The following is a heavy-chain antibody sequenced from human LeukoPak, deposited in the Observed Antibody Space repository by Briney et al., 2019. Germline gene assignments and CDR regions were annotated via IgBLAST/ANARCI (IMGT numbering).Heavy chain of an antibody. V-gene: IGHV3-53*01. J-gene: IGHJ4*02. D-gene: IGHD6-19*01. CDR3: ARHIIVAGTDYFDY. Sequence: PGGSLRLSCAASGFTLSNNYMSWVRPAPGKGLDWVSVIYSGGNTYYADSVKGRFTISRDNSKNTLYLQMNSLRAEDTAVYYCARHIIVAGTDYFDYWGQGTLVTVSS. CDR2: IYSGGNT. CDR1: GFTLSNNY.